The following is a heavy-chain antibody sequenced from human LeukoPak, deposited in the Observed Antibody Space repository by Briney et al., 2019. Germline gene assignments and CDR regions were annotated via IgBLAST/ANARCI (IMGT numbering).Heavy chain of an antibody. CDR2: IIPIFGTA. D-gene: IGHD6-25*01. CDR3: ARVPLAAHAFDI. V-gene: IGHV1-69*05. CDR1: GGTFSSYA. J-gene: IGHJ3*02. Sequence: ASVKVSRKASGGTFSSYAISWVRQAPGQGLEWMGGIIPIFGTANYAQKFQGRVTITTDESTSTAYMELSSLRSEDTAVYYCARVPLAAHAFDIWGQGTMVTVSS.